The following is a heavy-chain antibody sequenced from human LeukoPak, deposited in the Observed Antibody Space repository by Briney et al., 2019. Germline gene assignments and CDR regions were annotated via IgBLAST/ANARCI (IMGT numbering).Heavy chain of an antibody. Sequence: PSGTLPLTCTVSGGSISSTIYYWAWIRQPPGKGLEWIGSFSYSGDTFYNSSLTSRVSISEDTSKNQFSLKLTSVTAADTAVYYCARPPLLWGQGILVTVSS. D-gene: IGHD2-21*01. CDR3: ARPPLL. CDR1: GGSISSTIYY. CDR2: FSYSGDT. J-gene: IGHJ4*02. V-gene: IGHV4-39*01.